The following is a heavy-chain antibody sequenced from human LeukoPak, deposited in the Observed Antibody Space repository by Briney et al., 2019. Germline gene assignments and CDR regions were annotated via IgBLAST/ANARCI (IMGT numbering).Heavy chain of an antibody. V-gene: IGHV3-21*01. CDR1: GFTFSSYS. CDR3: ASSSIADPDAFDI. J-gene: IGHJ3*02. CDR2: ISSSSSYI. Sequence: PGGSLRLSCAASGFTFSSYSMNWVRQAPGKGLEWVSSISSSSSYIYYADSVKGRFTISRDNAKNSLYLQMNSLRAEDTAVYYCASSSIADPDAFDIWGQGTMVAVSS. D-gene: IGHD6-6*01.